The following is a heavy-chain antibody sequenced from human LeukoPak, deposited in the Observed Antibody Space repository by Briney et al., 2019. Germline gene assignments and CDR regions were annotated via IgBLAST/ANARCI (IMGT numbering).Heavy chain of an antibody. CDR1: GGSISSYY. CDR2: IYYSGST. Sequence: SETLSLTCTVSGGSISSYYWSWIRQPPGKGLEWIGYIYYSGSTNYNPSLKSRVTISVDTSKNQFSLKLSSVTAADTAVYYCARRHYDFWSGQPANWFDPWGQRTLVTVSS. CDR3: ARRHYDFWSGQPANWFDP. V-gene: IGHV4-59*01. D-gene: IGHD3-3*01. J-gene: IGHJ5*02.